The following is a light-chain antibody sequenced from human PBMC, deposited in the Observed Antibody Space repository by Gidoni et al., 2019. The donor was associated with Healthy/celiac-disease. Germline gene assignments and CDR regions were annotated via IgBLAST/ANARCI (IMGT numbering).Light chain of an antibody. V-gene: IGKV2-28*01. J-gene: IGKJ2*01. CDR1: QSLLHSNGYNY. Sequence: DIVMTKSPLSLPVTPGEPASISCRSSQSLLHSNGYNYLDWYLQKPGQSPQLLIYLGSNRASGVPDRFSGSGSGTDFTLKISRVEAEDVGVYYCMQALQXXXTFGQGTKLE. CDR3: MQALQXXXT. CDR2: LGS.